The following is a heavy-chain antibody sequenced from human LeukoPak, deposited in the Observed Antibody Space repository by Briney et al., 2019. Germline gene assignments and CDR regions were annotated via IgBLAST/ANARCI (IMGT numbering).Heavy chain of an antibody. CDR3: ARYRSGYYFDY. CDR1: GFTFSSYW. CDR2: IKKDGSET. Sequence: PGGSLRLSCAASGFTFSSYWMTWVRQAPGKGLEWVANIKKDGSETHYVDSVKGRFTISRDNAKNSMHLEMNSLRAEDTAVYYCARYRSGYYFDYWGQGTPVTVSS. D-gene: IGHD1-26*01. J-gene: IGHJ4*02. V-gene: IGHV3-7*01.